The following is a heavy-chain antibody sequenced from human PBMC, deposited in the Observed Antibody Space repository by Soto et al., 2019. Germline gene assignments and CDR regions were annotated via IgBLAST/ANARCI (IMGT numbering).Heavy chain of an antibody. CDR1: GYSFTSYW. J-gene: IGHJ6*02. V-gene: IGHV5-51*01. Sequence: GESLKISCKGSGYSFTSYWIGWVRQMPGKGLEWMGIIYPGDSDTRYSPSFQGQVTISADKSISTAYLQWSSLKASDTDMYYCARLQNPYYYDSSGYYYYYYGMDVWGQGTTVTV. CDR3: ARLQNPYYYDSSGYYYYYYGMDV. CDR2: IYPGDSDT. D-gene: IGHD3-22*01.